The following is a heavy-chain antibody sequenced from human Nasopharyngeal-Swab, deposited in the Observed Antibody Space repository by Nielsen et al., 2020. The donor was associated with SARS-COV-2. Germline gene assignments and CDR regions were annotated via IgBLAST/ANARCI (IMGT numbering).Heavy chain of an antibody. CDR3: ARAGGGYSYADY. J-gene: IGHJ4*02. Sequence: GESLKISCAASGFIFSSYAMLWVRQAPGKGLEWVAVISYDESNKYYADSVKGRFTISRDNSKNTLYLQMNSLRAEDTAVYYCARAGGGYSYADYWGQGTLVTVSS. D-gene: IGHD5-18*01. CDR1: GFIFSSYA. CDR2: ISYDESNK. V-gene: IGHV3-30-3*01.